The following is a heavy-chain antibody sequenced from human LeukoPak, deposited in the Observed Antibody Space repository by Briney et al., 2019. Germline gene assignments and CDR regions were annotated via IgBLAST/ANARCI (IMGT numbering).Heavy chain of an antibody. CDR1: GGSISSGGYY. Sequence: SQTLSLTCTVSGGSISSGGYYWSWIRQPPGKGLEWIGYIYHSGSTYYNPSLKSRVTISVDTSKNQFSPKLSSVTAADTAVYYCARDGWELLRTRGWFDPWGQGTLVTVSS. V-gene: IGHV4-30-2*01. CDR3: ARDGWELLRTRGWFDP. J-gene: IGHJ5*02. D-gene: IGHD1-26*01. CDR2: IYHSGST.